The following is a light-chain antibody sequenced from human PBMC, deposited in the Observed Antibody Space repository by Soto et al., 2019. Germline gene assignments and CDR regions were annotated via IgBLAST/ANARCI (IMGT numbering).Light chain of an antibody. CDR2: DTS. J-gene: IGKJ1*01. CDR1: QSVSSY. V-gene: IGKV3-11*01. CDR3: QQRSNWPPT. Sequence: EIVLTQSPATLSLSPGERATLSCRASQSVSSYLAWYQQKPGQAPRLLIYDTSNRATGIPARFSASGSGTDFTLTISSLEPENFAVYYCQQRSNWPPTFGQGTKVKVK.